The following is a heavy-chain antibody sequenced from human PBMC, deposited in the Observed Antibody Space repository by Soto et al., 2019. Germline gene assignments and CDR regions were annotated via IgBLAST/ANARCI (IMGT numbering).Heavy chain of an antibody. CDR2: IKQDGSEK. J-gene: IGHJ5*02. D-gene: IGHD3-3*01. CDR3: ARGSAIWSGYLRVDNWFDP. V-gene: IGHV3-7*01. Sequence: EVQLVESGGGLVQPGGSLRLSCAASGFTFSSYWMSWVRQAPGKGLEWVANIKQDGSEKYYVDSVKGRFTISRENAKNSLYLQMNSLRAGDTAVYYCARGSAIWSGYLRVDNWFDPWGQGTLVTVSS. CDR1: GFTFSSYW.